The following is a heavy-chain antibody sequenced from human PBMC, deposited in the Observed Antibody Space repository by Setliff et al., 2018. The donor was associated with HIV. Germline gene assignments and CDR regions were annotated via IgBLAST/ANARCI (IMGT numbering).Heavy chain of an antibody. D-gene: IGHD2-8*01. V-gene: IGHV4-38-2*02. Sequence: PSETLSLTCTVSGYSINSSHFWGWIRQPPGKGLEWVGSIYHSGNTHYNPSLKSRVTISVDTSKNQFSLKLSSVTAADTAVYYCARRGYAIDAFDIWGQGTMVTVSS. J-gene: IGHJ3*02. CDR2: IYHSGNT. CDR3: ARRGYAIDAFDI. CDR1: GYSINSSHF.